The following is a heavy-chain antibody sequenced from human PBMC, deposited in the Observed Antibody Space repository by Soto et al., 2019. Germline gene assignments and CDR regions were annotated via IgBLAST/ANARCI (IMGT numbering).Heavy chain of an antibody. D-gene: IGHD6-19*01. Sequence: QVQLVESGGGVGQPGRSLRLSCAASGFTFSSYGMHWVRQAPGKGLEWVAVIWDDGSNKYYADSVKGRFTISRDNSKNTLYLQMNSLRAEDTAVYYCARDRYSSGWYDLDYWGQGTLVTVSS. CDR2: IWDDGSNK. J-gene: IGHJ4*02. CDR3: ARDRYSSGWYDLDY. V-gene: IGHV3-33*01. CDR1: GFTFSSYG.